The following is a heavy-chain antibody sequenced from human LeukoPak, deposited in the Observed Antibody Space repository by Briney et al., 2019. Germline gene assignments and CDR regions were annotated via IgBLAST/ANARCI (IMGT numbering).Heavy chain of an antibody. V-gene: IGHV1-46*01. D-gene: IGHD1-26*01. CDR3: ARDPGVGGEAFDI. J-gene: IGHJ3*02. Sequence: ASVKVSCKASGYTFTSYYMHWVRQAPGQGLEWMGIINPSGGSTSYAQKFQGRVTMTRDMSTSTVYMELSSLRSEDTAVYYCARDPGVGGEAFDIWGQGTTVTVSS. CDR1: GYTFTSYY. CDR2: INPSGGST.